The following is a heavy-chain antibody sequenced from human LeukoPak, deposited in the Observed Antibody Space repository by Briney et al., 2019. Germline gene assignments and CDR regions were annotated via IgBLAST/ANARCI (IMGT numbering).Heavy chain of an antibody. J-gene: IGHJ4*02. CDR1: GFSLSTSGVG. CDR3: AHRTITMVRGVLIPFDY. Sequence: SGPTLVKPTQTLTLTCTFSGFSLSTSGVGVGWIRQPPGKALEWLALIYWNDDKRYSPSLKSRLTITKDTSKNQVVLTMTSMDPVDTATYYCAHRTITMVRGVLIPFDYWGQGTLVTVSS. CDR2: IYWNDDK. D-gene: IGHD3-10*01. V-gene: IGHV2-5*01.